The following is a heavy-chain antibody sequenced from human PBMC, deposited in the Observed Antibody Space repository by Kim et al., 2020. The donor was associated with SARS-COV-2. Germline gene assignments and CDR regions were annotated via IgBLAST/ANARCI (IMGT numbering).Heavy chain of an antibody. J-gene: IGHJ6*02. V-gene: IGHV5-51*01. Sequence: SQSFQGQVTSSADKSISTAYLQWSSLKASDTAMYYCARRGIGLYYYGMDVWGQGTTVTVSS. D-gene: IGHD3-16*01. CDR3: ARRGIGLYYYGMDV.